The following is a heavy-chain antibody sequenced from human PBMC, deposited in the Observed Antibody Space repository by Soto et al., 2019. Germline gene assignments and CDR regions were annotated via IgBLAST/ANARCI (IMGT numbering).Heavy chain of an antibody. J-gene: IGHJ4*02. CDR3: AKDDSSGWYRSFDY. CDR2: IDASTGRT. Sequence: EVQLLESGGGLVQPGGSLRLSCAASGFAFSGYPMSWVRQTPGKGLEWVSGIDASTGRTYFADSVEGRFTISRDNSKNTRYLQMNSLRVADTAIYYGAKDDSSGWYRSFDYWGQGTLVTVSS. CDR1: GFAFSGYP. V-gene: IGHV3-23*01. D-gene: IGHD6-19*01.